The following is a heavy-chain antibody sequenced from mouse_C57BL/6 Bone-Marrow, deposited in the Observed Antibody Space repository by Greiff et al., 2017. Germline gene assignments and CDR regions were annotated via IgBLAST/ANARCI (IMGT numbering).Heavy chain of an antibody. CDR3: ARYYGHCYFDV. CDR1: GYTFTNYW. J-gene: IGHJ1*03. V-gene: IGHV1-63*01. CDR2: IYPGGGYT. Sequence: QVQLQQSGAELVRPGTSVKMSCKASGYTFTNYWIGWAKQRPGHGLEWIGDIYPGGGYTNYNEKFKGKATLTADKSSSTAYMQFSSLTSEDSAIYYCARYYGHCYFDVWGTGTTVTVSS. D-gene: IGHD1-2*01.